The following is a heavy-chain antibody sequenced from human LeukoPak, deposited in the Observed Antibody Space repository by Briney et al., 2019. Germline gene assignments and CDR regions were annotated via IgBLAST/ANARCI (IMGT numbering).Heavy chain of an antibody. CDR2: IYHSGST. V-gene: IGHV4-30-2*01. CDR3: ARGVAVTTYWYFDL. J-gene: IGHJ2*01. D-gene: IGHD2-21*02. Sequence: SETLSLTCAVSGGSISSGGYSWSWIRQPPGKGLEWIGYIYHSGSTYYNPSLKSRVTISVDRSKNQFSLKLSSVTAADTAVYYCARGVAVTTYWYFDLWXRGTLVTVSS. CDR1: GGSISSGGYS.